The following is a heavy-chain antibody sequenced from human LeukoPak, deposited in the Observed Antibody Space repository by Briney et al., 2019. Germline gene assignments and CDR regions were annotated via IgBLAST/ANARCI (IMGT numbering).Heavy chain of an antibody. V-gene: IGHV1-2*04. CDR3: ARDPYDYRGLWFGELLSGFDP. J-gene: IGHJ5*02. CDR2: INPNSGGT. CDR1: GYTFTGYY. Sequence: ASVKVSCKASGYTFTGYYMHWVRQAPGQGLEWMGWINPNSGGTNYAQKFQGWVTMTRDTSISTAYMELSRLRSDDTAVYYCARDPYDYRGLWFGELLSGFDPWGQGTLVTVSS. D-gene: IGHD3-10*01.